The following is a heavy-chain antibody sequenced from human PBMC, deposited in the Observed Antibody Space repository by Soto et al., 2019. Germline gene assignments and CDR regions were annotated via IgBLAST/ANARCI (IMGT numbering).Heavy chain of an antibody. J-gene: IGHJ4*02. CDR1: GGSFSGYD. CDR2: SNHSGST. CDR3: ARGHRNIVVVAAAITAAPEGYVDY. V-gene: IGHV4-34*01. D-gene: IGHD2-2*01. Sequence: QVQLQQWGAGLLKPSETLSLTCAVYGGSFSGYDWSWIRQPPGKGLEWIGESNHSGSTNYNTSLKSTVTISVDMSKSQFSLKMSSVTAAGTAVYCCARGHRNIVVVAAAITAAPEGYVDYWGQGTLVTVSS.